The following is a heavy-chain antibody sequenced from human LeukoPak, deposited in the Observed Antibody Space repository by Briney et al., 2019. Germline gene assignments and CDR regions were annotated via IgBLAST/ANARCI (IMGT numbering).Heavy chain of an antibody. V-gene: IGHV4-4*07. Sequence: SETLSPTCTVSGASISSYSWSWIRQPAGKGLEWIGRGSTSGSTNYNPSLKTRVTISVDTSKNQFSLKVSSVTAADTAVYYCARKRTGDQGYYFDYWGQGTLVTVSS. CDR1: GASISSYS. D-gene: IGHD1-1*01. J-gene: IGHJ4*02. CDR3: ARKRTGDQGYYFDY. CDR2: GSTSGST.